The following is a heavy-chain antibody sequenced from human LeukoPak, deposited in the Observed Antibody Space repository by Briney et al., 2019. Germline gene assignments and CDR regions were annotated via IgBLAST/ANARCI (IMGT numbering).Heavy chain of an antibody. D-gene: IGHD4-17*01. CDR1: GFTFSSYW. Sequence: GGSLRLSCAASGFTFSSYWMHWVRQAPGKGLVWVSGTNTDGSSTMYADSVKGRFAISRDNSKNTLYLQMNSLRAEDTAVYYCAREDMTTVTTRWAFDIWGQGSMVTVSS. CDR3: AREDMTTVTTRWAFDI. V-gene: IGHV3-74*03. CDR2: TNTDGSST. J-gene: IGHJ3*02.